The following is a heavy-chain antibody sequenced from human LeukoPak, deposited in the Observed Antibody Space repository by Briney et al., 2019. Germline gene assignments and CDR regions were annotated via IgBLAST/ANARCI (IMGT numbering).Heavy chain of an antibody. V-gene: IGHV3-7*01. J-gene: IGHJ5*02. D-gene: IGHD3-10*01. Sequence: GGSLRLSCAASGFTFSSYWMSWVRQAPGKGLEWVANIKQDGSEKYYVDSVKGQFTISRDNAKNSLYLQMNSLRAEDTAVYYCARIITMVRGVIPWFDPWGQGTLVTVSS. CDR3: ARIITMVRGVIPWFDP. CDR2: IKQDGSEK. CDR1: GFTFSSYW.